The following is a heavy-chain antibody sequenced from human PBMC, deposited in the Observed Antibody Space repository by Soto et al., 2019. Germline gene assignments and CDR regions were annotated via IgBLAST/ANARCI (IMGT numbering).Heavy chain of an antibody. CDR1: GGSLRSTSYY. D-gene: IGHD3-9*01. V-gene: IGHV4-61*01. J-gene: IGHJ4*02. Sequence: SETLSLTCTVSGGSLRSTSYYWSWIRQPPGKGLEWIGYIYYSGSTNYNPSLKSRVTISVDTSKNQFSLKLSSVTAADTAVYYCASVSERLRYFDWPPAWGQGTLVTVSS. CDR3: ASVSERLRYFDWPPA. CDR2: IYYSGST.